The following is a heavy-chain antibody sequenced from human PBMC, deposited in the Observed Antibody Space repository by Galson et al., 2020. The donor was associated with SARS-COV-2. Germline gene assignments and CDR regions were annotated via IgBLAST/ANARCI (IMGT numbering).Heavy chain of an antibody. J-gene: IGHJ4*02. CDR1: GGSISSGGYY. CDR2: ISYSGNS. V-gene: IGHV4-31*03. D-gene: IGHD3-10*01. Sequence: SVTLSLTCTVSGGSISSGGYYWSWIRQHPGKGLEWIGYISYSGNSYYNPSLKSRVTVSVDTSRNQFSLKLGSVTAADTAVYYCARSRISMIQGVEYWCQGTLVTVSP. CDR3: ARSRISMIQGVEY.